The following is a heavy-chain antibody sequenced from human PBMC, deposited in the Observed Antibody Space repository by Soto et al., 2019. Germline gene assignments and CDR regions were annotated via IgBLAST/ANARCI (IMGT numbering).Heavy chain of an antibody. CDR2: IYYSGST. CDR3: ARLKGRYDILTGYYIVPEFDY. D-gene: IGHD3-9*01. CDR1: GGSISSYY. Sequence: SETLSLTCTVSGGSISSYYWSWIRQPPGKGLEWIGYIYYSGSTNYNPSLKSRVTISVDTSKNQFSLKLSSVTAADTAVYYCARLKGRYDILTGYYIVPEFDYWGQGPLVTVAS. J-gene: IGHJ4*02. V-gene: IGHV4-59*08.